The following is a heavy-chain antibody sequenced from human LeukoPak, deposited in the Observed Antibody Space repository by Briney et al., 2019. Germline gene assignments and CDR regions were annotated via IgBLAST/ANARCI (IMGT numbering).Heavy chain of an antibody. J-gene: IGHJ4*02. CDR3: ARAPPSRYCSSTSCFSYYFDY. D-gene: IGHD2-2*01. Sequence: RASVKVSCKASGGTFSSYAISWVRQAPGQGFEWMGGIIPIFGTANYAQKFQGRVTITADESTSTAYMELSSLRSEDTAVYYCARAPPSRYCSSTSCFSYYFDYWGQGTLVTVSS. V-gene: IGHV1-69*01. CDR1: GGTFSSYA. CDR2: IIPIFGTA.